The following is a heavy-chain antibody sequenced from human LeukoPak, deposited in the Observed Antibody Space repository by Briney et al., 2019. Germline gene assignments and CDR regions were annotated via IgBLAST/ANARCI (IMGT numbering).Heavy chain of an antibody. J-gene: IGHJ6*03. Sequence: NASETLSLTCTVSGGSISSSSYYWGWIRQPPGKGLEWIGSIHYSGSTYYNPSLKSRVTISVDTSKNQFSLKLSSVTAADTAVYYCARHNYDFWSGYPHPLRNYYYMDVWGKGTTVTVSS. CDR3: ARHNYDFWSGYPHPLRNYYYMDV. CDR2: IHYSGST. CDR1: GGSISSSSYY. D-gene: IGHD3-3*01. V-gene: IGHV4-39*01.